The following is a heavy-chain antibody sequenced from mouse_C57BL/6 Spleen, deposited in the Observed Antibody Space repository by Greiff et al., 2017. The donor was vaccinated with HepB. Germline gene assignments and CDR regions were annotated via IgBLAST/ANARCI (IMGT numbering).Heavy chain of an antibody. Sequence: VQLQQSGPVLVKPGASVKMSCKASGYTFTDYYMNWVKQSHGKSLEWIGVINPYNGGTSYNQKFKGKATLTVDKSSSTAYMELNSLTSEDSAVYYCAREGGNPLFDYWGQGTTLTVSS. D-gene: IGHD2-1*01. J-gene: IGHJ2*01. CDR2: INPYNGGT. CDR1: GYTFTDYY. V-gene: IGHV1-19*01. CDR3: AREGGNPLFDY.